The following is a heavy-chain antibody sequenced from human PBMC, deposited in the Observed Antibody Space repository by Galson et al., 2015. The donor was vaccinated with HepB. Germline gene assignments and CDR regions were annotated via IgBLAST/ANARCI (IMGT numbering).Heavy chain of an antibody. CDR1: GFTFITYS. J-gene: IGHJ3*02. CDR3: ARGGLRAAAVTGRPHAFDI. V-gene: IGHV3-21*01. D-gene: IGHD6-13*01. CDR2: ITTGSSYI. Sequence: SLRLSCAASGFTFITYSMSWVRQAPGKGLEWVASITTGSSYIYYADSLKGRFTISRDNTKNSLYLQMTSLRAEDTAVYYCARGGLRAAAVTGRPHAFDIWGQGTMVTVSS.